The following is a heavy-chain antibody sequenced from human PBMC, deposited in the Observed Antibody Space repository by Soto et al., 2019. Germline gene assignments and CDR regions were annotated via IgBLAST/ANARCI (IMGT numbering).Heavy chain of an antibody. CDR2: IYYSGST. D-gene: IGHD3-3*01. Sequence: QVQLQESGPGLVKPSETLSLTCTVSGCSISGYYWSWIRQHPGKGLEWIGYIYYSGSTNYNPSLKSRVTISIDTSKNQFSLKLSSVTAADTAVYYCARTYYDFWSGYWRWFDPWGQGTLVTVSS. CDR3: ARTYYDFWSGYWRWFDP. V-gene: IGHV4-59*01. CDR1: GCSISGYY. J-gene: IGHJ5*02.